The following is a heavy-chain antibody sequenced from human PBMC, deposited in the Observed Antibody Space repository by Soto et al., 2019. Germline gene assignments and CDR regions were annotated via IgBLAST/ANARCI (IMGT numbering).Heavy chain of an antibody. CDR2: IYHSGST. CDR3: ARALLGYGDSPIPSDAFDI. CDR1: GGSISSGGYS. J-gene: IGHJ3*02. V-gene: IGHV4-30-2*01. Sequence: QLQLQESGSGLVKPSQTLSLTCAVSGGSISSGGYSWSWIRQPPGKGLEWIGYIYHSGSTYYNPSLKSRVTISVDRSKNQFSLKLSAVTAADTAVYYCARALLGYGDSPIPSDAFDIWGQGTMVTVSS. D-gene: IGHD4-17*01.